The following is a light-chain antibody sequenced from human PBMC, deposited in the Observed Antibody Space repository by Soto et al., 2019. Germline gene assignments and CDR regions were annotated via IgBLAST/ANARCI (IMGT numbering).Light chain of an antibody. CDR3: QQYGSSPWT. Sequence: EIVLTQSPGTLSLSPGERATLSCRASQSVSSSYLAWYQHKSGQAPRLLIYGASSRATGIPDRFSGSGSGTDFTLTISRLEPEDFAVYYCQQYGSSPWTFGQGTKVEIK. V-gene: IGKV3-20*01. CDR2: GAS. J-gene: IGKJ1*01. CDR1: QSVSSSY.